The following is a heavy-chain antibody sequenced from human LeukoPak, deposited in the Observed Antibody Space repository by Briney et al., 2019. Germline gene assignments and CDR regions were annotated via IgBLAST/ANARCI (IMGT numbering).Heavy chain of an antibody. CDR2: IRYDGSNK. V-gene: IGHV3-30*02. Sequence: GGSLRLSCAASGFTFSSYGMHWVRQAPGRGLEWAAFIRYDGSNKYYADSVKGRFTISRDNSKNTLYLQMNSLRAEDTAVYYCAKLYGSGDSHGASLDYWGQGTLVTVSS. CDR3: AKLYGSGDSHGASLDY. J-gene: IGHJ4*02. D-gene: IGHD3-10*01. CDR1: GFTFSSYG.